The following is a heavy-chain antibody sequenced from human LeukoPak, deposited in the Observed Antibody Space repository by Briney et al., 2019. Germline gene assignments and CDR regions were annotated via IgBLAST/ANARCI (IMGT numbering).Heavy chain of an antibody. J-gene: IGHJ5*02. V-gene: IGHV3-23*01. D-gene: IGHD3-10*01. Sequence: PGGSLRLSCAASGFTFSSYAMSWVRQAPGKGLEWVSAISGSGGSTYYADSVKGRFTISRDNSKNTLYLQMNSLRAEDTAVYYCAKPGLWFGELLNWFDPWGQGTLVTVSS. CDR1: GFTFSSYA. CDR2: ISGSGGST. CDR3: AKPGLWFGELLNWFDP.